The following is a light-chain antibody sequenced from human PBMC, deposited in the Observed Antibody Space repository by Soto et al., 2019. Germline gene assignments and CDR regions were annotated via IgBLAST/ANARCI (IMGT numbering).Light chain of an antibody. CDR2: TTS. V-gene: IGKV1-5*03. J-gene: IGKJ1*01. CDR1: RSICSR. CDR3: EQYNFYSWT. Sequence: DIQMTQSPSSLSASVGDRVTISCRTSRSICSRLAWYQQKSGKASMLLIYTTSTLESGVPSRFSGSGSGTDFTLTSTSLRPDDFATYYCEQYNFYSWTFGQGTKVGI.